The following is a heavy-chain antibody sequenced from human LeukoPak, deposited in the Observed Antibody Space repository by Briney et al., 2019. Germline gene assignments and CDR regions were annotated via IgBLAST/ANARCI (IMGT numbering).Heavy chain of an antibody. D-gene: IGHD3-10*01. CDR3: VKDFGDNSDY. Sequence: GGSLRLSCAASRFNVNNYWMHWVRQAPGKGLVWVSRINEDGRVTSYADSVRGRFSISRDSVENTLHLQMNSLRAEDTAVYYCVKDFGDNSDYWGQGTLVTVSS. CDR2: INEDGRVT. J-gene: IGHJ4*02. V-gene: IGHV3-74*01. CDR1: RFNVNNYW.